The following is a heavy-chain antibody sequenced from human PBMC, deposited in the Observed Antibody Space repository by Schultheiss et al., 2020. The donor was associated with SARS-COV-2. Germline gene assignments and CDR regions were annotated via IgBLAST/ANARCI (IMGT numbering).Heavy chain of an antibody. CDR1: GFTFSSYG. CDR2: IWYDGSNK. J-gene: IGHJ6*03. Sequence: GGSLRLSCEASGFTFSSYGMHWVRQAPGKGLEWVAVIWYDGSNKYYADSVKGRFTISRDNSKNTLYLQMNSLRAEDTAVYYCARDDQQTPLYYMDVWGKGTTVTVSS. D-gene: IGHD2-2*01. V-gene: IGHV3-33*08. CDR3: ARDDQQTPLYYMDV.